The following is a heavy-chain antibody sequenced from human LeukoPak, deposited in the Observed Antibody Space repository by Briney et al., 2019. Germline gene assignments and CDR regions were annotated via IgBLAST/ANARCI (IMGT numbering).Heavy chain of an antibody. V-gene: IGHV3-30*01. CDR3: ARGGYQLLNFDY. CDR2: ISYDGSNK. J-gene: IGHJ4*02. CDR1: GLTFSSYA. D-gene: IGHD2-2*01. Sequence: GRSLRLSCAASGLTFSSYAMHWVRPAPGKGLEWVAVISYDGSNKYYADSVKGRFTISRDNSKNTLYPQMNSLRAEDTAVYYCARGGYQLLNFDYWGQGTLVTVSS.